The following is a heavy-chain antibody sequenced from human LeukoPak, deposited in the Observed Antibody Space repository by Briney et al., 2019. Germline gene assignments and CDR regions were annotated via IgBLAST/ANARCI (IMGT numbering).Heavy chain of an antibody. D-gene: IGHD4-17*01. J-gene: IGHJ3*02. Sequence: GGSLRLSCAASGFAVSSNYMIWVRQALGKGLEWVSVIYSGGDTYYADSVKGRFTISRDNSKNTVYLQVNSLRAEDTAVYYCARRSTVTRDVDIWGQGTMVTVSS. CDR2: IYSGGDT. CDR1: GFAVSSNY. V-gene: IGHV3-66*04. CDR3: ARRSTVTRDVDI.